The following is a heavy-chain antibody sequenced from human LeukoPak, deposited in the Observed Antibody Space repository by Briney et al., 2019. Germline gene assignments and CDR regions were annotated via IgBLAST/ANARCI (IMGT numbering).Heavy chain of an antibody. J-gene: IGHJ4*02. CDR2: ISSSGSTI. V-gene: IGHV3-48*03. D-gene: IGHD6-13*01. CDR3: ARIPGIAAAGADY. CDR1: GFTFSSYE. Sequence: PGGSLRLSCAASGFTFSSYEMNWVRQAPGKGLEWVSYISSSGSTIYYADSVKGRFTISRDNAKNSLYLQMNSLRAEDTAVYYCARIPGIAAAGADYWGQGTLVTVSS.